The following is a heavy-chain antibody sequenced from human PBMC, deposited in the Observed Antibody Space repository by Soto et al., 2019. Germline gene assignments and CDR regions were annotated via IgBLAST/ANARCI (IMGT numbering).Heavy chain of an antibody. Sequence: PGGSLRLSCAASGFTFSSYSMNWVRQAPGKGLEWVSSISSSSSYIYYADSVKGRFTISRDNAKNSLYLQMNSLRAEDTAVYYCASAENNYDFWSGYYTAAREGGMDVWGQGTTVTVSS. V-gene: IGHV3-21*01. J-gene: IGHJ6*02. D-gene: IGHD3-3*01. CDR2: ISSSSSYI. CDR3: ASAENNYDFWSGYYTAAREGGMDV. CDR1: GFTFSSYS.